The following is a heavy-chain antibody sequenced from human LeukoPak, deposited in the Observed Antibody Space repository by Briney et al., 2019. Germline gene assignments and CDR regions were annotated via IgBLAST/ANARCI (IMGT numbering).Heavy chain of an antibody. D-gene: IGHD3-16*01. V-gene: IGHV3-48*04. Sequence: PGGSLRLSCAASGFTFSSYSMDWVRQAPGKGLEWISYISSSSSITSYADSVKGRFTISRDNAKNSLYLQMNSLRAEDTAVYYCARDPGEPGLDDAFDIWGQGTMVTVSS. J-gene: IGHJ3*02. CDR3: ARDPGEPGLDDAFDI. CDR2: ISSSSSIT. CDR1: GFTFSSYS.